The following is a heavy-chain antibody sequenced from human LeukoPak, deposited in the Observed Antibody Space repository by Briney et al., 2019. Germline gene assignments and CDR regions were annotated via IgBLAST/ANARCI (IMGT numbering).Heavy chain of an antibody. Sequence: SETLSLTCTVSGGSISSSSYYWGWIRQPPGMGLEWIGNIYYSGSTYYNPSLKSRVTISVDTSKNQFSLKLSSVTAADTAVYYCARQESSSWYRADFDYWGQGTLVTVSS. CDR2: IYYSGST. D-gene: IGHD6-13*01. V-gene: IGHV4-39*01. CDR3: ARQESSSWYRADFDY. J-gene: IGHJ4*02. CDR1: GGSISSSSYY.